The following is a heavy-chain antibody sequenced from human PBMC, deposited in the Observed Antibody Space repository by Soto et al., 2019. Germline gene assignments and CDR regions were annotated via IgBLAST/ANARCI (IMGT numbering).Heavy chain of an antibody. V-gene: IGHV3-43*01. CDR1: GFTFDDYT. D-gene: IGHD6-13*01. CDR3: AKDIESSSWPNDAFDI. Sequence: GGSLRLSCSASGFTFDDYTMHWVRQAPGKGLEWVSLISWDGGSTYYADSVKGRFTISRDNSKNSLYLQMNSLRTEDTALYYCAKDIESSSWPNDAFDIWGQGTMVTVSS. J-gene: IGHJ3*02. CDR2: ISWDGGST.